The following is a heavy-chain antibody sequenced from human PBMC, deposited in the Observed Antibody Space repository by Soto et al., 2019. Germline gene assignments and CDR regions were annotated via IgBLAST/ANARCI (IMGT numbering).Heavy chain of an antibody. CDR2: TYYRSKWYN. J-gene: IGHJ6*02. Sequence: PSQTLSLTCAIPGDSVSSNSAAWNWIRQSPSRGLEWLGRTYYRSKWYNDYAVSVKSRITINPDTSKNQFSLQLNSVTPEDTAVYYCARGMAAAVYSYYCCRDVWGQGTTGTVSS. V-gene: IGHV6-1*01. CDR3: ARGMAAAVYSYYCCRDV. D-gene: IGHD6-13*01. CDR1: GDSVSSNSAA.